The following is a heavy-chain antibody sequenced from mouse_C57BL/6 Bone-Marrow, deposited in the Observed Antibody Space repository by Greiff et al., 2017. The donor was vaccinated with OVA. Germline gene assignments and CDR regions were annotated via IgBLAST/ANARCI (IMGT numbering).Heavy chain of an antibody. CDR1: GYTFTSYW. J-gene: IGHJ3*01. V-gene: IGHV1-64*01. CDR3: ARRRNWDLAWFAY. D-gene: IGHD4-1*01. CDR2: IHPNSGST. Sequence: VQLQQSGAELVKPGASVKLSCKASGYTFTSYWMHWVKQRPGQGLEWIGMIHPNSGSTNYNEKFKSKATLTVDKSSSTAYMQLSSLTSEDSAVYYCARRRNWDLAWFAYWGQGTLVTVSA.